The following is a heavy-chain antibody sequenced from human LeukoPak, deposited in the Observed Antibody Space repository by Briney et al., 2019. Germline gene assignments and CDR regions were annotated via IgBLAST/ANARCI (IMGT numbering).Heavy chain of an antibody. CDR3: ANDLVATRIHYYAIGV. J-gene: IGHJ6*02. CDR2: ISYDGSNK. D-gene: IGHD5-12*01. CDR1: GFTFRSFG. V-gene: IGHV3-30*18. Sequence: GGSLRLSCAASGFTFRSFGMHWVRQAPGKGLEWVAVISYDGSNKYYADSVKGRFTISRDNSKNTLYLQMNSLRAEDTAVYYCANDLVATRIHYYAIGVWGQGTTVTVSS.